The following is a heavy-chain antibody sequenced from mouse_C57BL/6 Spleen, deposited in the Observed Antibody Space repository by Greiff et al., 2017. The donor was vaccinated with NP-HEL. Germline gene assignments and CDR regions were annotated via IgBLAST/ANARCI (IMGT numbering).Heavy chain of an antibody. Sequence: VKPGASVKISCKASGYAFSSSWMNWVKQRPGKGLEWIGRIYPGDGDTNYNGKFKGKATLTADKSSSTAYMQLSSLTSEDSAVYFCARSGDYEDYAMDYWGQGTSVTVSS. J-gene: IGHJ4*01. CDR2: IYPGDGDT. CDR3: ARSGDYEDYAMDY. CDR1: GYAFSSSW. V-gene: IGHV1-82*01. D-gene: IGHD2-4*01.